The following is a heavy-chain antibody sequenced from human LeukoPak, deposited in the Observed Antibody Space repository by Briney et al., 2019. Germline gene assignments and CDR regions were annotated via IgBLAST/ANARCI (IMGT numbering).Heavy chain of an antibody. CDR3: TPTPGYSSGWFPFDY. CDR1: GFTFSGSA. D-gene: IGHD6-19*01. V-gene: IGHV3-73*01. J-gene: IGHJ4*02. CDR2: IRSKANSYAT. Sequence: GGSRRLSCAASGFTFSGSAMHWVRQASGKGLEWVGRIRSKANSYATAYAASVKGRFTISRDDSKNTAYLQMNSLKTEDTAVYYCTPTPGYSSGWFPFDYWGQGTLVTVSS.